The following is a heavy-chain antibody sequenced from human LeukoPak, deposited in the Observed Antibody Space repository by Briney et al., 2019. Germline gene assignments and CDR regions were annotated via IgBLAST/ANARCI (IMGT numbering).Heavy chain of an antibody. CDR2: ISGSGDNT. Sequence: PGGSLRLSCAVSGLTFSSYAMTWVRQAPGRGLEWVSTISGSGDNTYHADSVRGRLTIPRDNSKSTIYLQMNSLRAEDTAVYYCAKGPQSSAQYHFDYWGQGTLVTVSS. V-gene: IGHV3-23*01. J-gene: IGHJ4*02. CDR1: GLTFSSYA. D-gene: IGHD3-22*01. CDR3: AKGPQSSAQYHFDY.